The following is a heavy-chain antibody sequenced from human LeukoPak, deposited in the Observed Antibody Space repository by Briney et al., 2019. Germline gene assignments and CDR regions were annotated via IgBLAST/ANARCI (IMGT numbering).Heavy chain of an antibody. CDR2: ISSSSSYI. Sequence: GGSLRLSCAASGFTFSSYSMNWVRQAPGKGLEWVSSISSSSSYIYYADSVKGRFTISRDNAKNSLYLQMNSLRAEDTAVYYCARDAYYYDSSGYSSHAFDIWGQGTMVTVSS. CDR1: GFTFSSYS. J-gene: IGHJ3*02. D-gene: IGHD3-22*01. V-gene: IGHV3-21*01. CDR3: ARDAYYYDSSGYSSHAFDI.